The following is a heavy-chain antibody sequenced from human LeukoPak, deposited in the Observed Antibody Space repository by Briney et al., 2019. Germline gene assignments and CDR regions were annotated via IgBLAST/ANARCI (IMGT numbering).Heavy chain of an antibody. CDR1: GFTFSSYG. Sequence: GGSLRLSCAASGFTFSSYGMHWVRQAPGKGLEWVAFIRYDGSNKYYADSVKGRFTISRDNSKNTLYLQMNSLRAEDTAVYYCAKDPYFYSKPFSIDYWGQGTLVTVSS. V-gene: IGHV3-30*02. CDR2: IRYDGSNK. J-gene: IGHJ4*02. D-gene: IGHD4-11*01. CDR3: AKDPYFYSKPFSIDY.